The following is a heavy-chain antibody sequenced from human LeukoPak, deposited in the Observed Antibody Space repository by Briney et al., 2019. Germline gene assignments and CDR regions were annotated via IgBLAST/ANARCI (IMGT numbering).Heavy chain of an antibody. D-gene: IGHD3-22*01. CDR3: ARHFTYYYDSSGYPRDAFDI. CDR1: GGSISGYY. CDR2: MYYSGRT. J-gene: IGHJ3*02. Sequence: SQTLSLTCTVSGGSISGYYWSWIRQSPGKGLVWIGYMYYSGRTDYNPSLKSRVTISIDMSKNQFSLTLSSVTAADTALYYCARHFTYYYDSSGYPRDAFDIWGQGTMVTVSS. V-gene: IGHV4-59*08.